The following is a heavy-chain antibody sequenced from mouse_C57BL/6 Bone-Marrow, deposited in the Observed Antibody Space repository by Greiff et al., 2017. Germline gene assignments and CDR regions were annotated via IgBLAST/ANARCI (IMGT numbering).Heavy chain of an antibody. J-gene: IGHJ4*01. D-gene: IGHD1-1*01. CDR1: GYTFTDYN. CDR2: INPNNGGT. CDR3: ARPGSSPYAMDY. V-gene: IGHV1-18*01. Sequence: DVQLQQSGPELVKPGASVKIPCKASGYTFTDYNMDWVKQSHGKSLEWIGDINPNNGGTIYNQKFKGKATLTVDKSSSTAYMELRSLTSEDTAVYYCARPGSSPYAMDYWGQGTSVTVSS.